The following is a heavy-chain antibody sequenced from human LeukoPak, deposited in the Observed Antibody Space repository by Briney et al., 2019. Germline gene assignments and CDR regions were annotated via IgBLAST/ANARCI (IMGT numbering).Heavy chain of an antibody. CDR1: GYTFTTYG. Sequence: ASVKVSCKASGYTFTTYGVTWVRQAPGQGLEWMGWISVYNGDTGYAQKFQGRVTMTTDTSTSTAYMELRSLRSDDTAVYYCARGKGARDYWGQGTLVTVSS. CDR2: ISVYNGDT. J-gene: IGHJ4*02. CDR3: ARGKGARDY. V-gene: IGHV1-18*01.